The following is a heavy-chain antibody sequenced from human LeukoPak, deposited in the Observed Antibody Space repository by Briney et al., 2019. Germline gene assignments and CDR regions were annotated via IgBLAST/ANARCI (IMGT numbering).Heavy chain of an antibody. V-gene: IGHV1-46*01. CDR2: INPSGGRT. Sequence: GASVKVSCKASGYTFTSYYMHWVRQAPGQGLEWMGIINPSGGRTIYAQKFQGRVTMTRDMSTSTVYMELSSLRSEDTAVYYCAREGYYGSGSSHARRNWFDPWGQGTLVTVSS. CDR3: AREGYYGSGSSHARRNWFDP. CDR1: GYTFTSYY. D-gene: IGHD3-10*01. J-gene: IGHJ5*02.